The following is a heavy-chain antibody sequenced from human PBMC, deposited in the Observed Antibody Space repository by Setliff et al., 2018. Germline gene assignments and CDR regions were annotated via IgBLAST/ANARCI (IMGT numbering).Heavy chain of an antibody. Sequence: ASVKVSCKASGYTFTNYGISWVRQAPGQGLAWMGWITTYNGDTNYAQKLQGRVTMITDTSTSTAYMELRSLRSDDTAVYYCARGGQLAPFDYWGQGTLVTVSS. J-gene: IGHJ4*02. V-gene: IGHV1-18*01. CDR2: ITTYNGDT. CDR1: GYTFTNYG. CDR3: ARGGQLAPFDY.